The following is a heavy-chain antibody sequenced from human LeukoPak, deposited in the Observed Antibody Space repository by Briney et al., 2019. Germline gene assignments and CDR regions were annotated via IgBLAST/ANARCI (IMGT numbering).Heavy chain of an antibody. CDR2: IYYSGST. CDR3: ARDLGPMVRGVIPDY. J-gene: IGHJ4*02. D-gene: IGHD3-10*01. Sequence: SETLSLTCTVSGGSISNYYWSWIRQPPGKGLEWIGFIYYSGSTNYNPSLKSRVTISVDTSKNQFSLKLSSVTAADTAVYYCARDLGPMVRGVIPDYWGQGTLVTVSS. CDR1: GGSISNYY. V-gene: IGHV4-59*12.